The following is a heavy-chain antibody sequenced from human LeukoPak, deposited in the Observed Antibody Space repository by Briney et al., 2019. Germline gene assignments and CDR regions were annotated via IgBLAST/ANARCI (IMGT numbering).Heavy chain of an antibody. CDR2: IYTRGNK. Sequence: GGSLRLSCAASGFVVSDTFMSWFRQAPGKGLEWVSVIYTRGNKFYADSVKGRFTISRDNSKNTLYLQMNSLRAEDTAVYYCAKDSASGTPEWVIDYWGQGTLVTVSS. CDR3: AKDSASGTPEWVIDY. J-gene: IGHJ4*02. V-gene: IGHV3-53*01. D-gene: IGHD2-2*01. CDR1: GFVVSDTF.